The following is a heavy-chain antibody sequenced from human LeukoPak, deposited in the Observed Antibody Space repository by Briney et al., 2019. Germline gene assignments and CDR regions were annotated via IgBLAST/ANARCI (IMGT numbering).Heavy chain of an antibody. Sequence: SETLSLTCAVYGGSFSGYYWSWIRQPPGKGLEWIGEINHSGSTNYNPSLKSRVTISVDTSKNQFSLKLSSVTAADTAVYYCARRPGYCSSTSCLLRAFDIWGQGTMVTVSS. CDR3: ARRPGYCSSTSCLLRAFDI. V-gene: IGHV4-34*01. CDR1: GGSFSGYY. J-gene: IGHJ3*02. D-gene: IGHD2-2*01. CDR2: INHSGST.